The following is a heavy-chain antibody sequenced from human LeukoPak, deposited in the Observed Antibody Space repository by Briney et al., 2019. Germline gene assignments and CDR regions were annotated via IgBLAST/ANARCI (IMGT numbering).Heavy chain of an antibody. CDR3: ARALEL. J-gene: IGHJ6*04. Sequence: GGSLRLSCVDSGLSFNTYAMHWVRQAPGKGLEWVAAISYDGSYTYYRDSVRGRFTISRDNSKNTMYLQMNSLRAEDTAMYYCARALELGGKGTTVTVSS. V-gene: IGHV3-30*04. CDR1: GLSFNTYA. D-gene: IGHD3-3*01. CDR2: ISYDGSYT.